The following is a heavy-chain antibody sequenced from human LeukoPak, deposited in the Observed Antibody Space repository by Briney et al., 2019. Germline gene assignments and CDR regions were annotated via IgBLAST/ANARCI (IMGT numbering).Heavy chain of an antibody. Sequence: GASVNISCKASGYSFTTYYLHWVRQAPGQGLEWMGINNPGGGSVVYGQKFQGRVSMTRDMSTSTVYMELSNLRSEDTAVYYCASDGIKGDYYYMDVWGKGTTVTVSS. CDR3: ASDGIKGDYYYMDV. D-gene: IGHD3-10*01. CDR2: NNPGGGSV. V-gene: IGHV1-46*01. J-gene: IGHJ6*03. CDR1: GYSFTTYY.